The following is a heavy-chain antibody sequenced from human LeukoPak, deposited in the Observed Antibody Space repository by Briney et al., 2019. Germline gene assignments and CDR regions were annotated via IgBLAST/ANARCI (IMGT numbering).Heavy chain of an antibody. CDR1: GGTFSSYA. D-gene: IGHD6-13*01. V-gene: IGHV1-69*06. J-gene: IGHJ6*03. Sequence: GASVKVSCKASGGTFSSYAISWVRQAPGQGLEWMGGIIPIFGTANYAQKFQGRVTITADKSTSTAYMELSSLRSEDTAVYYCARGQGQQLVQGYYYYYMDVWGKGTTVTISS. CDR2: IIPIFGTA. CDR3: ARGQGQQLVQGYYYYYMDV.